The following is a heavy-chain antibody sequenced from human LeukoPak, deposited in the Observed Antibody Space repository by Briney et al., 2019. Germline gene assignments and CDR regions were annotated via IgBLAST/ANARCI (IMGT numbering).Heavy chain of an antibody. CDR1: GGSISSSNW. J-gene: IGHJ4*02. CDR2: IYRSGST. Sequence: SETLSLTCAVSGGSISSSNWWSWVRQPPGKGLEWIGEIYRSGSTNYNPSLKSRVTISVDKSKNQFSLKLSSVTAADTAVYYCAREGGYSSSWYDRYYFDYWGQGTLVTVSS. V-gene: IGHV4-4*02. CDR3: AREGGYSSSWYDRYYFDY. D-gene: IGHD6-13*01.